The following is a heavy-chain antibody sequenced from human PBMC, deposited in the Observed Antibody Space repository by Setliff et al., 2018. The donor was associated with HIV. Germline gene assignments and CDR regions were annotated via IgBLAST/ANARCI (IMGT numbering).Heavy chain of an antibody. CDR1: GYSISSGYY. Sequence: PSETLSLTCTVSGYSISSGYYWGWIRQPPGKGLEWIGSIYHSGSTYYNPSLKSRVTISVDTSKNQFSLKLSSVTAVDTAVYYCAKKGNGDYHFDYWGQGTLVTVSS. V-gene: IGHV4-38-2*02. CDR2: IYHSGST. D-gene: IGHD4-17*01. J-gene: IGHJ4*02. CDR3: AKKGNGDYHFDY.